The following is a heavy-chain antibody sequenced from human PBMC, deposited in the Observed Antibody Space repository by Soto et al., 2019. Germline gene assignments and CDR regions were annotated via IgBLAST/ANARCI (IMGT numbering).Heavy chain of an antibody. V-gene: IGHV3-48*02. CDR3: VREEASGSSGITYYYYYNGMDV. D-gene: IGHD3-10*01. J-gene: IGHJ6*02. CDR1: GLTVSREK. CDR2: VTTSGDTL. Sequence: XGSLTLFFVAPGLTVSREKSHWVRRAPGKGLEWVAYVTTSGDTLFYADSVEGRFAISRDVATNSVHLQMHSLRDEDTAVYYCVREEASGSSGITYYYYYNGMDVCGQRTTVTVSS.